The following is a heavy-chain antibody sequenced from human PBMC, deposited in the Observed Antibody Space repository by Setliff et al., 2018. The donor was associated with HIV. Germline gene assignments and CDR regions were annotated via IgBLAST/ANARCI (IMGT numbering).Heavy chain of an antibody. CDR3: ARSVVVVTVEWFDP. D-gene: IGHD2-21*02. Sequence: SETLSLTCTVSGGSISRGNHFWTWIRQPAGKGLEWIGRIYTNGSTNYNPSLKSRAIIAVDTSKNQFSLKLSSVTAADTAVYYCARSVVVVTVEWFDPWGQGTLVTVSS. V-gene: IGHV4-61*02. CDR2: IYTNGST. J-gene: IGHJ5*02. CDR1: GGSISRGNHF.